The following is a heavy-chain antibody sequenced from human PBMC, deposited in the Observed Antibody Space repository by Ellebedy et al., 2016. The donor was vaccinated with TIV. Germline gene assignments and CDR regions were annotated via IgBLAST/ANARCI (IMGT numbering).Heavy chain of an antibody. CDR1: GFTFSGSW. D-gene: IGHD2-15*01. CDR3: VQYCSGGRCYPT. J-gene: IGHJ4*02. V-gene: IGHV3-74*01. Sequence: PGGSLRLSCATSGFTFSGSWMHWVRQGPGKGPMWVSTISGDGTITDYADSVKGRFSISRDNAKNTLYLQMNSLRAEDTAVYYCVQYCSGGRCYPTWGQGTLVTVSS. CDR2: ISGDGTIT.